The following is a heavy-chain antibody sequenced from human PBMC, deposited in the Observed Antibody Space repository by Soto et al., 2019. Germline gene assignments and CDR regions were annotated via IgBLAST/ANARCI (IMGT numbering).Heavy chain of an antibody. CDR1: GFTFSSYS. CDR2: ISYDGSNK. V-gene: IGHV3-30*18. D-gene: IGHD2-15*01. J-gene: IGHJ6*02. Sequence: QVHLVESGGGVVQPGRFLRLSCAASGFTFSSYSIHWVRQAPGKGLEWVTVISYDGSNKYYADSVKGRFSISSDNSKNTLSLQMNSLRPEDTAVYYCAKGGLKYCRGGSCPYYYGLDVWGHGTTVTVSS. CDR3: AKGGLKYCRGGSCPYYYGLDV.